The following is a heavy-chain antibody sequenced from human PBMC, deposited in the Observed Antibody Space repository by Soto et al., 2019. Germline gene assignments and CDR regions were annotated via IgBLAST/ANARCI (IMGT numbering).Heavy chain of an antibody. V-gene: IGHV4-30-2*01. D-gene: IGHD2-8*01. CDR1: GGSISSGGYS. J-gene: IGHJ6*02. CDR3: ARNARDYYYYYGMDV. Sequence: SETLSLTCAVSGGSISSGGYSWSWIRQPPGKGLEWIGYIYHSGSTYYNPSLKSRVTISVDRSKNQFSLKLSSVTAADTAVYYCARNARDYYYYYGMDVWGQGTTVTVSS. CDR2: IYHSGST.